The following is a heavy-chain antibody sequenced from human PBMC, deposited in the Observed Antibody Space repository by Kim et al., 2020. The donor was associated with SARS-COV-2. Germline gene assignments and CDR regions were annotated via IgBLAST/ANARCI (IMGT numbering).Heavy chain of an antibody. V-gene: IGHV3-13*01. D-gene: IGHD6-6*01. J-gene: IGHJ2*01. Sequence: KGRFTISRENAKNSLYLQMNSLRAGDTAVYYCARVHKFSSSFSFDLYFDLWGRGTLVTVSS. CDR3: ARVHKFSSSFSFDLYFDL.